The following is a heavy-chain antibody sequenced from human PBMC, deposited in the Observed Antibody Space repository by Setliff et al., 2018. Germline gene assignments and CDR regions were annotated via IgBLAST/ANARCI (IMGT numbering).Heavy chain of an antibody. CDR3: AKDLDGGYTYGDCFDY. Sequence: GGSLRLSCAASGFTFSSYAMSWVRQAPGKGLEWVSAISGSGGTTHYSDSVKGRFTISRDNSKNTLYLQMNSLRAEDTAVYYCAKDLDGGYTYGDCFDYWGQGTLVTVSS. D-gene: IGHD5-18*01. CDR1: GFTFSSYA. CDR2: ISGSGGTT. J-gene: IGHJ4*02. V-gene: IGHV3-23*01.